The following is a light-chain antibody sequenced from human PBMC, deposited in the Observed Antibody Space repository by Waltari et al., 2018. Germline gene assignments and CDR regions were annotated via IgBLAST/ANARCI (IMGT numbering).Light chain of an antibody. CDR2: AAS. CDR1: QSIHHH. CDR3: QKYDSDPST. J-gene: IGKJ1*01. Sequence: IQMTQSPSSLSSSVGARLTITCRSRQSIHHHLSCYQQRPGTVPKLLSYAASTSQSGFPSRFSGSGSGTDFTFNISSLQPEDVATYDGQKYDSDPSTLGQGTKVEIK. V-gene: IGKV1-27*01.